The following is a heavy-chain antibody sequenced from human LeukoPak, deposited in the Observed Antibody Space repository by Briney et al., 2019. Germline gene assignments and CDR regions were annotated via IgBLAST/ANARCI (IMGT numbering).Heavy chain of an antibody. CDR3: ASTYGSGRPPFDY. V-gene: IGHV1-2*02. D-gene: IGHD3-10*01. CDR2: INPNSGGT. Sequence: ASVTVSCKASGYTFTGYYMHWVRQAPGQGLEWMGWINPNSGGTNYAQKFQGRVTMTRDTSISTAYMELSRLRSDDTAVYYCASTYGSGRPPFDYWGQGTLVTVSS. J-gene: IGHJ4*02. CDR1: GYTFTGYY.